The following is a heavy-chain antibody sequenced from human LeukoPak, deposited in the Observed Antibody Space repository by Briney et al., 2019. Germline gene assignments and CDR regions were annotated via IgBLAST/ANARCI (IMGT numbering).Heavy chain of an antibody. CDR1: GFTFSSYW. V-gene: IGHV3-7*01. D-gene: IGHD3-22*01. CDR3: ARDRLLYYYDSGPTGHFQH. J-gene: IGHJ1*01. CDR2: IKQDGSER. Sequence: GGSLRLSCAASGFTFSSYWMSWVRQAPGKGLEWVANIKQDGSERYYVDSVKGRFTISRDNAKNSLYLQMSSLRADDTAVYYCARDRLLYYYDSGPTGHFQHWGQGTLVTV.